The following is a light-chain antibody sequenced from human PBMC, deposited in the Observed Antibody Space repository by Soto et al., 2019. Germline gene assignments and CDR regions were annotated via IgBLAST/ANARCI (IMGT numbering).Light chain of an antibody. CDR3: QQSYSTLYT. V-gene: IGKV1-39*01. J-gene: IGKJ2*01. CDR1: RSISSY. Sequence: DIQMTQSPSSLSASVGDRVTITCRASRSISSYLNWYQQKPGKAPKLLIYAASSLQSGVPSRFSGSGSGTEFTLTISSLQPEDFATYYCQQSYSTLYTFGQGTKLEIK. CDR2: AAS.